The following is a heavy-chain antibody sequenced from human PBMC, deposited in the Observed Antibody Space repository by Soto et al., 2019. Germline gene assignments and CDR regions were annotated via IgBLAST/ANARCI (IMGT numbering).Heavy chain of an antibody. CDR1: GFSFSSYA. CDR3: ARSFSTFGVGPVDY. CDR2: ISGSGDTT. Sequence: PGGSLRLSCAVSGFSFSSYAVTWVRQAPGKGLEWVSGISGSGDTTYYADSVKGRFTISRDNSKNTLFLQMNSLRAEDTAVYYCARSFSTFGVGPVDYWGQGTLVTVFS. J-gene: IGHJ4*02. D-gene: IGHD3-3*01. V-gene: IGHV3-23*01.